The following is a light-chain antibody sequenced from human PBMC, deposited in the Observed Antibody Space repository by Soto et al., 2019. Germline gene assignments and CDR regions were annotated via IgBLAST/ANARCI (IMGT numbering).Light chain of an antibody. J-gene: IGLJ2*01. V-gene: IGLV2-14*01. CDR2: EVS. CDR1: SSDVGGYNY. Sequence: QSVLTQPASVSGSPGQSITISCTGTSSDVGGYNYVSWYQQHPGKAPKLMIYEVSNRPSGVSNRFSGSKSGNTASLTISGLQAGDEADYYCSSYTSSSFVVFGGGTK. CDR3: SSYTSSSFVV.